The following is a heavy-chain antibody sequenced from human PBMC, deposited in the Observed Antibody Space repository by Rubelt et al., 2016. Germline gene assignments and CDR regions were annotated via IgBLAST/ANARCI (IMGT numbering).Heavy chain of an antibody. Sequence: QLQLQESGPGLVKPSETLSLTCTVSGGSISSENFYWDWIRQPPGKGLEWIGSINYSGSTCYNPSLKSRVTISVDTSKNQFFVRRSAVTAADTAIYYCAREYSGSSRTDSWGQGTLVTVSS. J-gene: IGHJ4*02. CDR1: GGSISSENFY. CDR3: AREYSGSSRTDS. V-gene: IGHV4-39*07. D-gene: IGHD1-26*01. CDR2: INYSGST.